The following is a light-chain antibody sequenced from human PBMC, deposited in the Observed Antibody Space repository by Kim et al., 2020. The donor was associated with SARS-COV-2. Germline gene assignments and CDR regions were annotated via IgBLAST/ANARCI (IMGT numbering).Light chain of an antibody. CDR1: SSDVGGYNY. CDR3: CSYAGSNNLV. CDR2: EVS. V-gene: IGLV2-8*01. Sequence: GQSVSISCTGTSSDVGGYNYVSWYQQHPGKAPKLMIYEVSKRPSGVPDRFSGSKSGNTASLTVSGLQAGDEADYYCCSYAGSNNLVFGGGTQLTVL. J-gene: IGLJ2*01.